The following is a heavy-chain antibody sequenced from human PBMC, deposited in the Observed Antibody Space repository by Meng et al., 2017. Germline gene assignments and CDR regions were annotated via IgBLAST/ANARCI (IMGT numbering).Heavy chain of an antibody. D-gene: IGHD3-10*01. CDR3: ARGRWRGNRFDP. CDR2: INHSGST. V-gene: IGHV4-34*01. J-gene: IGHJ5*02. Sequence: QGELKDWGAGLLKPSETLATTCAVYGGSFSGYYWSWIRQPPGKGLEWIGEINHSGSTNYNPSLKSRVTISVDTSKNQFSLKLSSVTAADTAVYYCARGRWRGNRFDPWGQGTLVTVSS. CDR1: GGSFSGYY.